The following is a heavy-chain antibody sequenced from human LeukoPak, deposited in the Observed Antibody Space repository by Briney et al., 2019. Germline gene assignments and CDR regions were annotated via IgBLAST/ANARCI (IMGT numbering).Heavy chain of an antibody. CDR3: ATSSGIAAAGIDY. D-gene: IGHD6-13*01. CDR2: IYYSGST. CDR1: GGSISSSSYY. V-gene: IGHV4-39*01. J-gene: IGHJ4*02. Sequence: PSETLSLTCAVSGGSISSSSYYWGWIRHPPGKGLEWIGSIYYSGSTYYNPSLKSRVTISVDTSKNQFSLKLSSVTAADTAVYYCATSSGIAAAGIDYWGQGTLVTVSS.